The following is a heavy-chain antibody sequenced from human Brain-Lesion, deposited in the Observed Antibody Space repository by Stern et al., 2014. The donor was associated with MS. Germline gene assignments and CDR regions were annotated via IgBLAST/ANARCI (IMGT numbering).Heavy chain of an antibody. CDR1: GYTLTELS. Sequence: QVQLVESGAEVKKPGASVKVSCKVSGYTLTELSMHWVRQAPRKGLEWMGGFDPEDGETIYAQKFQGRVTMTEDTSTDTAYMELSSLRSEDTAVYYCATLSPAAGGNYYRHFDYWGQGTLVTVSS. D-gene: IGHD1-26*01. V-gene: IGHV1-24*01. J-gene: IGHJ4*02. CDR3: ATLSPAAGGNYYRHFDY. CDR2: FDPEDGET.